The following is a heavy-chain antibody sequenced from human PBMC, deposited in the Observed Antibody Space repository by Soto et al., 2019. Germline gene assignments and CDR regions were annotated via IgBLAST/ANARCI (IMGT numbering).Heavy chain of an antibody. Sequence: EVHLVESGGGLFQPGGSLRLSCAASGFTVTSNHLSWVRQAPGKGLEWVSLIYSGSTTYYADSVRGRFTISRDNANHTLFLQMSSLRVEDTAVYYCASISYDYSYFYGMDVWGQGTTVTV. CDR1: GFTVTSNH. CDR2: IYSGSTT. V-gene: IGHV3-53*01. CDR3: ASISYDYSYFYGMDV. D-gene: IGHD5-12*01. J-gene: IGHJ6*02.